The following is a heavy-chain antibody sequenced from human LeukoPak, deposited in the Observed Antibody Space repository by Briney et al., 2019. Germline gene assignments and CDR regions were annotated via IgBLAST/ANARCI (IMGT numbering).Heavy chain of an antibody. V-gene: IGHV3-23*01. CDR2: ISGSGGST. D-gene: IGHD6-19*01. J-gene: IGHJ4*02. CDR1: GFTFSSYA. Sequence: RGSLRLSCAASGFTFSSYAMSWVRQAPREGLEWVSAISGSGGSTYYADSVKGRFTISRDNSKNTLYLHMNSLRAEDTAVNYCANKLRWLGPFDYWGQGTLVTVSS. CDR3: ANKLRWLGPFDY.